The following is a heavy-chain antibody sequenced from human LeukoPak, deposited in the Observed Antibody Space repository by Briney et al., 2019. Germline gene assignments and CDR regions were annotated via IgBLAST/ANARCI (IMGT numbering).Heavy chain of an antibody. D-gene: IGHD4-23*01. CDR2: IYHSGST. CDR1: GGSISSSSYY. J-gene: IGHJ4*02. CDR3: ARGNYGGKGAIDY. V-gene: IGHV4-39*07. Sequence: SETLSLTCTVSGGSISSSSYYWGWIRQPPGKGLEWIGSIYHSGSTYYNPSLKSRVTISVDTSKNQFSLKLSSVTAPDTAVYYCARGNYGGKGAIDYWGQGTLVNVSS.